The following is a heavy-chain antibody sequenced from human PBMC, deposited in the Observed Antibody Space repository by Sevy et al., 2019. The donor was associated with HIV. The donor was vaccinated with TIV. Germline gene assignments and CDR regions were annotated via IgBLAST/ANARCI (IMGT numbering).Heavy chain of an antibody. V-gene: IGHV3-53*01. Sequence: GGSLRLSCAVSGFTVSNNYMTWVRQAPGKGLEWVSVIYSGGRTEYADSVKGRCGISRDNSKNTMYLQMTSLRVEDTAVYYCGRAGQYYYGSGNYSYGWGQGTLVTVSS. CDR1: GFTVSNNY. D-gene: IGHD3-10*01. J-gene: IGHJ4*02. CDR3: GRAGQYYYGSGNYSYG. CDR2: IYSGGRT.